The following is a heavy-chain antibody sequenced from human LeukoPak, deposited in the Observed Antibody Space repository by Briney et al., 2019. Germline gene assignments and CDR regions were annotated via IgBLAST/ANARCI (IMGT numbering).Heavy chain of an antibody. J-gene: IGHJ5*02. Sequence: GASVKVSSTASGYTFTTYDINWVRQATGQGLEWRGWMNTNSGKTGYAQQFQGRVTITRNTSISTAYVGLSSLRSEDTAVYYCARGLMVRGAYWFDPWGQGTLVTVSS. D-gene: IGHD3-10*01. CDR3: ARGLMVRGAYWFDP. V-gene: IGHV1-8*03. CDR1: GYTFTTYD. CDR2: MNTNSGKT.